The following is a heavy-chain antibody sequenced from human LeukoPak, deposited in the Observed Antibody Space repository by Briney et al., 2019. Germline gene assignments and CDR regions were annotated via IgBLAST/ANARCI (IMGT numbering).Heavy chain of an antibody. CDR3: ARDRSPAYCSGGSCYSGRGGY. J-gene: IGHJ4*02. CDR1: GYTFTGYY. D-gene: IGHD2-15*01. V-gene: IGHV1-2*02. Sequence: ASVKVSCKASGYTFTGYYMHWVRQAPGQGLEWMGWINPNSGGTNYAQKFQGRVTMTRDTSISTAYMELSRLRSDDTAVYYCARDRSPAYCSGGSCYSGRGGYWGQGTLVTVSS. CDR2: INPNSGGT.